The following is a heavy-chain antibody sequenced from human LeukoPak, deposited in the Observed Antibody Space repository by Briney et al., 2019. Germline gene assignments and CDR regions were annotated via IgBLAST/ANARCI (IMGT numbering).Heavy chain of an antibody. J-gene: IGHJ4*02. V-gene: IGHV3-7*01. D-gene: IGHD2-21*01. Sequence: GGSLRLSCAASGFTFSRYWMSWDRQARGKGLEWVPKINQDVSEKYSVFSVKGPFTISKHNAKNSLYLQMNSLRVEDTAVYYCARVVFPSRVSDYWGQGTLVTVSS. CDR3: ARVVFPSRVSDY. CDR1: GFTFSRYW. CDR2: INQDVSEK.